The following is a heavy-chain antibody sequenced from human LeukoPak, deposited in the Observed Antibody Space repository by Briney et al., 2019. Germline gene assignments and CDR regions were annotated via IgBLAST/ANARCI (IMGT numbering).Heavy chain of an antibody. CDR1: GFTFSSYW. CDR2: IKQDGSEK. Sequence: GGSLRLSCAASGFTFSSYWMSWVRQAPGKGLEWVANIKQDGSEKYYVDSVKGRFTISRDNAKKSLYLQMNSLRAEDTAFYYCAKDIGGYSGYGDYWGQGTLVTVSS. CDR3: AKDIGGYSGYGDY. V-gene: IGHV3-7*03. D-gene: IGHD5-12*01. J-gene: IGHJ4*02.